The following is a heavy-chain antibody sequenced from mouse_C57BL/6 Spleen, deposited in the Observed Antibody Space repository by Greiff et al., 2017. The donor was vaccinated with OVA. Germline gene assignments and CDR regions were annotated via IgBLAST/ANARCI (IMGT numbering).Heavy chain of an antibody. CDR3: RSGSSFYYAMDY. CDR1: YTFTDYYM. J-gene: IGHJ4*01. D-gene: IGHD1-1*01. V-gene: IGHV1-83*01. CDR2: YPGSGNTY. Sequence: VQLQQSGPELVKPGASVKMSCKASGYTFTDYYMHWVKQKPGKGLEWIGEIYPGSGNTYYNEKFKGKATLTADTSSSTAYMQLSSLTSEDSAVYFCARSGSSFYYAMDYWGQGTSVTVSS.